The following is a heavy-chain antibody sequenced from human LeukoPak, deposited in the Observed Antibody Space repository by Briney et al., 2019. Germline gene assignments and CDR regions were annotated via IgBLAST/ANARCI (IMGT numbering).Heavy chain of an antibody. CDR1: GFTFSSYA. D-gene: IGHD1-26*01. CDR3: AKGGWETGSHSPADY. CDR2: ISGSGGST. V-gene: IGHV3-23*01. Sequence: PGGSLRLSCAASGFTFSSYAMNLVRQAPGTGLGWVSRISGSGGSTYYADSVKGRFTISRDNSKNTLYLQMNSLRADDTAVYYCAKGGWETGSHSPADYWGQGTLVTVSS. J-gene: IGHJ4*02.